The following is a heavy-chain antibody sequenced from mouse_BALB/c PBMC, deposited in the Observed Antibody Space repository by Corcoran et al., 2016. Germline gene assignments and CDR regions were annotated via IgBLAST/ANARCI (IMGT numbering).Heavy chain of an antibody. CDR3: ARSAARATSWFAY. D-gene: IGHD3-1*01. J-gene: IGHJ3*01. Sequence: QIQLVQSGPELKKPGETVKISCKASGYTFTNYGMNWVKQAPGKGLKWMGWINTYTGEPTYADDFKGRFAFALETSASTAYLQINNLKNEDTATDFCARSAARATSWFAYWGQGTLVTVSA. CDR2: INTYTGEP. V-gene: IGHV9-3-1*01. CDR1: GYTFTNYG.